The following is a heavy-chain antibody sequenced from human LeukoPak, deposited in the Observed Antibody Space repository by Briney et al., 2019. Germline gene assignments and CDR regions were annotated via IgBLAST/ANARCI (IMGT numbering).Heavy chain of an antibody. CDR3: AKGGDFWSGHNWFDP. CDR2: ISSSGSTI. V-gene: IGHV3-11*01. Sequence: MSGGSLRLSCAASGFTFSDYYMSWIRQAPGKGLEWISYISSSGSTIYYADSVKGRFTISRDNAKNSLYLQMNSLRAEDTAVYYCAKGGDFWSGHNWFDPWGQGTLVTVSS. CDR1: GFTFSDYY. J-gene: IGHJ5*02. D-gene: IGHD3-3*01.